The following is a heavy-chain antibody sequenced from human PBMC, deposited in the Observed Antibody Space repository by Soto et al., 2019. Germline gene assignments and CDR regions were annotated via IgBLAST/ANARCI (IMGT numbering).Heavy chain of an antibody. CDR3: ARDLGRWLQSGDY. CDR2: IWYDGSNK. V-gene: IGHV3-33*01. Sequence: GGSLRLSCAASGFTFSSYGMHWVRQAPGKGLEWVAVIWYDGSNKYYADSVKGRFTISRDNSKNTLYLQMNSLRAEDTAVYYCARDLGRWLQSGDYWGQGTLVTVSS. J-gene: IGHJ4*02. CDR1: GFTFSSYG. D-gene: IGHD5-12*01.